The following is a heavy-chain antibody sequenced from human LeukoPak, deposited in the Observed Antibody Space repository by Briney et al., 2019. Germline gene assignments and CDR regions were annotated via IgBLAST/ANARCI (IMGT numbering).Heavy chain of an antibody. J-gene: IGHJ4*02. V-gene: IGHV4-34*01. D-gene: IGHD5-12*01. Sequence: PSETLSLTCTVSGGSISSYYWSWIRQPPGKGLEWIGEINHSGSTNYNPSLKSRVTISVDTSKNQFSLKLSSVTAADTAVYYCARNGGYDYFGYWGQGTLVTVSS. CDR1: GGSISSYY. CDR3: ARNGGYDYFGY. CDR2: INHSGST.